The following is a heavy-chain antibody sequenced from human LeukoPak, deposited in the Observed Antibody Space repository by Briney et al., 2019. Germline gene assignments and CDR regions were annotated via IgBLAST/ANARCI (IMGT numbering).Heavy chain of an antibody. D-gene: IGHD2-2*01. Sequence: ASVKVSCKASGYTFTSYDINWVRQATGQGLEWMGWMNLNSGNTGYAQKFQGRVTMTRNTSISTAYMELSSLRSEDTAVYYCARAPRKTCSSTSCSRGGWFDPWGQGTLVTVSS. CDR2: MNLNSGNT. CDR1: GYTFTSYD. CDR3: ARAPRKTCSSTSCSRGGWFDP. J-gene: IGHJ5*02. V-gene: IGHV1-8*01.